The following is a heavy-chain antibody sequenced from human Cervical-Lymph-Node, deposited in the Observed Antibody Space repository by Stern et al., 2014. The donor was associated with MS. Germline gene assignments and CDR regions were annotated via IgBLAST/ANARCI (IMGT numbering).Heavy chain of an antibody. CDR3: ASEALATIAPYFDY. CDR1: GYTFTSYY. Sequence: VPLVESGAEVKKPGASGKVSCKASGYTFTSYYMHWVRQAPGQGLEWMGKINPSGGSTSYAQKFQGRVTMTRDTSTSTVYMELSSLRSEDTAVYYCASEALATIAPYFDYWGQGTLVTVSS. D-gene: IGHD5-24*01. V-gene: IGHV1-46*03. J-gene: IGHJ4*02. CDR2: INPSGGST.